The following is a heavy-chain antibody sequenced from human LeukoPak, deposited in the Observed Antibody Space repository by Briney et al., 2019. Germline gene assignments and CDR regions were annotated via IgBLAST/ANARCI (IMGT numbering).Heavy chain of an antibody. CDR2: INHRGST. Sequence: SETLSLTCSVSGYSISTDYYWGWIRQAPGKGLEWIGIINHRGSTNYNPSLKSRVSISPDTSKNQFSLKLSSVIAADMAVYYCARVGDTSGYFQHFDYWGQGILVTVSS. J-gene: IGHJ4*01. D-gene: IGHD3-22*01. V-gene: IGHV4-38-2*02. CDR1: GYSISTDYY. CDR3: ARVGDTSGYFQHFDY.